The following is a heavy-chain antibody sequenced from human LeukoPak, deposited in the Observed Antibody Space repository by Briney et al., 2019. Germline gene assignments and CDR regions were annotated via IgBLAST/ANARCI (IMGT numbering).Heavy chain of an antibody. Sequence: PGRSLRLFCAASGFTFSSYAMHWVRQAPGKGLEWVAVISYDGSNKYYADSVKGRFTISRDNSKNTLYLQMNSLRAEDTAVYYCAKGGELTSYYFDYWGQGTLVTVSS. CDR3: AKGGELTSYYFDY. CDR2: ISYDGSNK. CDR1: GFTFSSYA. V-gene: IGHV3-30*04. J-gene: IGHJ4*02. D-gene: IGHD3-10*01.